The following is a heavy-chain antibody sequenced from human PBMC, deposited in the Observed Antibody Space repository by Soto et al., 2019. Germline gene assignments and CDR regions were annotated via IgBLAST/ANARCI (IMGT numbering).Heavy chain of an antibody. D-gene: IGHD4-17*01. CDR1: GYTFTSYA. V-gene: IGHV1-3*01. Sequence: QVQVVQSGAEVKKPGASVKVSCKASGYTFTSYAMHWVRQAPGQGLEWMGWINPGNGNTKNSQKFQGRVTITRDTFASTDYMELSILRSEDTAVYYCARGASSVTTFYFDLWGRGTLVTVSS. J-gene: IGHJ2*01. CDR3: ARGASSVTTFYFDL. CDR2: INPGNGNT.